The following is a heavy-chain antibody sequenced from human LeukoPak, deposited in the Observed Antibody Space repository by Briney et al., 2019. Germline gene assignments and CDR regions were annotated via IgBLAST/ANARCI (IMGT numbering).Heavy chain of an antibody. D-gene: IGHD3-10*01. CDR1: GGSISSYY. Sequence: PSEPLSLTCTVSGGSISSYYWGWIRQPPGKGLEWIGNIFYSGSTYYSPSLKSRVTISLDTSRNQFSLKLNSVTAADTAVYYCAKSNGYGLVDIWGQGTMVTVSS. CDR3: AKSNGYGLVDI. CDR2: IFYSGST. V-gene: IGHV4-59*12. J-gene: IGHJ3*02.